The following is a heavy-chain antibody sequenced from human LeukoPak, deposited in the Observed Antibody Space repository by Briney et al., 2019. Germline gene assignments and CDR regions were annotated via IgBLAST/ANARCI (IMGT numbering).Heavy chain of an antibody. J-gene: IGHJ6*04. CDR1: GGSVSSGSYY. CDR3: ARSPNYYYYGMDV. Sequence: SETLSLTCTVSGGSVSSGSYYWSWIRQPPGKGLEWIGYIYYSGSTNYNPSLKSRVTISVDTSKNQFSLKLSSVTAADTAVYYCARSPNYYYYGMDVWGKRTTVTVSS. CDR2: IYYSGST. V-gene: IGHV4-61*01.